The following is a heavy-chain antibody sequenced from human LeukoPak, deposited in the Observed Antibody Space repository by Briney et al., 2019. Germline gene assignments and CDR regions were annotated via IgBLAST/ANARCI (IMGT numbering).Heavy chain of an antibody. CDR2: IYYSGST. CDR3: ARGNYYDSSGYYFNHWFDP. J-gene: IGHJ5*02. CDR1: GGSFSGYY. Sequence: SETLSLTCAVYGGSFSGYYWGWIRQPPGKGLEWIGSIYYSGSTYYNPSLKSRVTISVDTSKNQFSLKLSSVTAADTAVYYCARGNYYDSSGYYFNHWFDPWGQGTLVTVSS. D-gene: IGHD3-22*01. V-gene: IGHV4-34*01.